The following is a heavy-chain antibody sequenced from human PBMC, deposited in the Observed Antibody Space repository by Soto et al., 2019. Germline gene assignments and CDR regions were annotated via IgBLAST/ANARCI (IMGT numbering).Heavy chain of an antibody. V-gene: IGHV3-30*18. J-gene: IGHJ4*02. CDR1: GFTFSSYG. Sequence: QVQLVESGGGVVQPGRSLRLSCAASGFTFSSYGMHWVRQAPGKGLEWVAVISYDGSNKYYADSVKGRFTISRDNSKNTLYLQMNSLRAEDTAVYYCAKDEQWRLDSWGQGTLVTVSS. CDR3: AKDEQWRLDS. D-gene: IGHD6-19*01. CDR2: ISYDGSNK.